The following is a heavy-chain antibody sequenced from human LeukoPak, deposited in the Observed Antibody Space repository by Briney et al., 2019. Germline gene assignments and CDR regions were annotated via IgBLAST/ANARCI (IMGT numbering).Heavy chain of an antibody. Sequence: GGSLRLSCAASGFTFSSYGMHWVRQAPGKGLEWVAVMWYDKYYADSVKGRFTISRDSSKNTLYLQMNSLRAEDTAVYYCARGTGAYYYNMDVWGQGTTVTVS. D-gene: IGHD1-14*01. CDR3: ARGTGAYYYNMDV. CDR2: MWYDK. V-gene: IGHV3-33*01. J-gene: IGHJ6*02. CDR1: GFTFSSYG.